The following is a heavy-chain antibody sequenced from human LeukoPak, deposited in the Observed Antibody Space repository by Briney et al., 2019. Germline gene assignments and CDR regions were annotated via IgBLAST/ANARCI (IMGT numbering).Heavy chain of an antibody. V-gene: IGHV5-10-1*01. J-gene: IGHJ4*02. Sequence: GESLRISCKGSGYKFTSYWINWVRQMPGKGLEWMGRIDPSDSYTMYSPSFQGHVTISADKSISTAYLQWSSLKASDSAMYYCARRGSGYDYWGQGTLVTVSS. CDR1: GYKFTSYW. D-gene: IGHD5-12*01. CDR3: ARRGSGYDY. CDR2: IDPSDSYT.